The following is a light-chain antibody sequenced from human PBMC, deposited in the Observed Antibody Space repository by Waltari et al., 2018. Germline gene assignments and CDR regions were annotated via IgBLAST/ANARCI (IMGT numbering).Light chain of an antibody. CDR3: QKNDNWPHS. CDR2: GAS. CDR1: QSVSSS. V-gene: IGKV3D-15*01. J-gene: IGKJ2*03. Sequence: EIVMTQSPATLSLSPGERATLSCRASQSVSSSLAWYQQKPGQAPRLLIYGASRRAAGIPDRFSGSGSGTYFTLTISSLEPEDVAVYYCQKNDNWPHSFGQGTKVEIK.